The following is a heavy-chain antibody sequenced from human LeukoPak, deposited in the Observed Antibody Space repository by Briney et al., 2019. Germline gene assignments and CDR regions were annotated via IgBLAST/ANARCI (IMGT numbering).Heavy chain of an antibody. Sequence: PSQTLSLTCTVSGGSISSGGYYWSWIRQHPGKGLEWIGYIYYSGSTNYNPSLKSRVTISVDTSKNQFSLKLSSVTAADTAVYYCARGRGRESSSGWYRVGGDPFDYWGQGTLVTVSS. CDR3: ARGRGRESSSGWYRVGGDPFDY. V-gene: IGHV4-31*03. CDR2: IYYSGST. CDR1: GGSISSGGYY. D-gene: IGHD6-19*01. J-gene: IGHJ4*02.